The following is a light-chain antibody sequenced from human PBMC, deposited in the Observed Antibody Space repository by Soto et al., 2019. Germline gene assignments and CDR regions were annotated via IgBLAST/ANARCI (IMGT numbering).Light chain of an antibody. CDR3: CSYTSTGTHV. CDR1: ISDVGGYNY. Sequence: QSLLAQPTSVYGSPAQSITISCTGTISDVGGYNYVSWYQHHPGKAPKLIIYEVSYRPSGVSNRFSGSKSGNTASLTISGLQADDEADYYCCSYTSTGTHVFGTGTKVTVL. V-gene: IGLV2-14*01. CDR2: EVS. J-gene: IGLJ1*01.